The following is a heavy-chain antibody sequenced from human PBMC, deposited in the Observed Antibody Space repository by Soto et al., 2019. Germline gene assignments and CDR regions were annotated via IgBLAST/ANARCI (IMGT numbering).Heavy chain of an antibody. CDR3: ARDLVDLRFLEWPPSGVDV. V-gene: IGHV3-74*01. J-gene: IGHJ6*02. D-gene: IGHD3-3*01. CDR1: GFTFSSYW. CDR2: INSDGSST. Sequence: GGSLRLSCAASGFTFSSYWMHWVRQAPGKGLVWVSRINSDGSSTSYADSVKGRFTISRDNAKNTLYLQMNSLRAEDTAVYYCARDLVDLRFLEWPPSGVDVWGQGTTVTVSS.